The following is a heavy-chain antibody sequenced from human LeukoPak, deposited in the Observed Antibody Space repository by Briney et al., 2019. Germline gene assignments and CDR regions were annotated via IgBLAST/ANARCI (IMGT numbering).Heavy chain of an antibody. CDR3: ASSGSYAEYYFNY. CDR1: GYSISSGYY. V-gene: IGHV4-38-2*02. CDR2: IYHSGST. D-gene: IGHD1-26*01. Sequence: SETLSLTCTVSGYSISSGYYWGWIRQPPGKGLEWIGSIYHSGSTYYNPSLKSRVTISVDTSKNQFSLKLSSVTAADTAVYYCASSGSYAEYYFNYWGQGTLVTVSS. J-gene: IGHJ4*02.